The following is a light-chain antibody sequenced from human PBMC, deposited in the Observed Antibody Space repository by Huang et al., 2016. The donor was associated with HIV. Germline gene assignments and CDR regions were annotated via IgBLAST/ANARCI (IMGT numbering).Light chain of an antibody. Sequence: IIMTHSPDSLAVSLGERATLNCRSRRSVYSSSTSKDYMAWFQQKPGQPPRFLLFGASTREAGVPDRFSGSGSGTQFTLTIANLEAEDAAIYYCQQYYSSPQTFGQGTRVEVK. V-gene: IGKV4-1*01. CDR1: RSVYSSSTSKDY. J-gene: IGKJ4*01. CDR3: QQYYSSPQT. CDR2: GAS.